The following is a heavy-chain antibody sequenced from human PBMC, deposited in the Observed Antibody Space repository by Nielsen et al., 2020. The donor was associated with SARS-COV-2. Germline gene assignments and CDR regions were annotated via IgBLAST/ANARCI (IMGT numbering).Heavy chain of an antibody. D-gene: IGHD3-22*01. Sequence: GGSLRLSCAASGFTFSSYWMHWVRQAPGKGLVWVSRINSDGSSTSYADSVKGRFTISRDNAKNTLYLQMNSLRAEDTAVYYCARVRSVSYYYDSSGYYLWGQGTMVTVSS. CDR2: INSDGSST. J-gene: IGHJ3*01. CDR3: ARVRSVSYYYDSSGYYL. CDR1: GFTFSSYW. V-gene: IGHV3-74*01.